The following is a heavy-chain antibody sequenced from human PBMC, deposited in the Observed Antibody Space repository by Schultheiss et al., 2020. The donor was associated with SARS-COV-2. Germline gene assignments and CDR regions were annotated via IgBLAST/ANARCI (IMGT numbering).Heavy chain of an antibody. J-gene: IGHJ4*02. V-gene: IGHV3-64D*06. D-gene: IGHD4-11*01. CDR2: ISSNGGST. CDR1: GFTFSSYA. CDR3: VKESPYSNFEPGFSDY. Sequence: GESLKISCAASGFTFSSYAMHWVRQAPGKGLEYVSAISSNGGSTYYADSVKGRFTISRDNSKNTLYLQMSSLRAEDTAVYYCVKESPYSNFEPGFSDYWGQGTLVTVSS.